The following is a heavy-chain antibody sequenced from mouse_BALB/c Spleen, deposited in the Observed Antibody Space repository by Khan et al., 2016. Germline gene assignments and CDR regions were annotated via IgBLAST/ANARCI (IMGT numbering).Heavy chain of an antibody. J-gene: IGHJ4*01. CDR3: ASVVYYRYDEGYSMNY. Sequence: EVKLEESGPELVKPGASVKISCKASGYTFTDYNIHWLKQSHGESLEWIGHIYPYNGDIAYNQKFKRKATLTVDNSSSTAYMELRSLTSEDSAVYYCASVVYYRYDEGYSMNYWGQGTSVTVSS. CDR2: IYPYNGDI. V-gene: IGHV1S29*02. D-gene: IGHD2-14*01. CDR1: GYTFTDYN.